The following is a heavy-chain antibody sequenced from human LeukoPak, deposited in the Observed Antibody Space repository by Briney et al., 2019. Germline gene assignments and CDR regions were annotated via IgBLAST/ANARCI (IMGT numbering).Heavy chain of an antibody. CDR1: GGTFSSYA. J-gene: IGHJ4*02. V-gene: IGHV1-69*05. CDR2: IIPIFGTA. CDR3: AREVDGKIDY. D-gene: IGHD2-15*01. Sequence: SVKVSCKASGGTFSSYAISWVRQAPGQGLERMGGIIPIFGTANYAQKFQGRVTITTDESTSTAYMELSSLRSEDTAVYYCAREVDGKIDYWGQGTLVTASS.